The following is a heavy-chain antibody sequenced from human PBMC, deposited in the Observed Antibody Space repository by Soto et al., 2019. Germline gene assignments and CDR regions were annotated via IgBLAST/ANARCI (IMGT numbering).Heavy chain of an antibody. V-gene: IGHV3-30*18. J-gene: IGHJ4*02. Sequence: GSLRLSCAASGFTFSSYGMHWVRQAPGKGLEWVAVISYDGSNKYYADSVKGRFTISRDNSKNTLYLQMNSLRAEDTAVYYCAKDRAPLYSYSDYWGQGTLVTVSS. CDR3: AKDRAPLYSYSDY. D-gene: IGHD5-18*01. CDR1: GFTFSSYG. CDR2: ISYDGSNK.